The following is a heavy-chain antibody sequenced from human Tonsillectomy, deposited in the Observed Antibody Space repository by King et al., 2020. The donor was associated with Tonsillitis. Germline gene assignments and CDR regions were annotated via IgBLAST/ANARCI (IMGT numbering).Heavy chain of an antibody. CDR2: IYWKDDK. CDR1: EFSLSTNGVG. CDR3: AHYLFRYFYY. V-gene: IGHV2-5*01. J-gene: IGHJ4*02. D-gene: IGHD2-21*01. Sequence: TLKESGPTLVKPPQTLTLTCSFSEFSLSTNGVGVGWLRQPPGKALEWLALIYWKDDKRYSPSLRSRLTITKDTSKNQVVLTMTNMDPVDTATYYCAHYLFRYFYYWGQGTLVTVSS.